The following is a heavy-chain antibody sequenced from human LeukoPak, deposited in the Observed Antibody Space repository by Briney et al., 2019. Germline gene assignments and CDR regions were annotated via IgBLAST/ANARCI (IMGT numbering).Heavy chain of an antibody. J-gene: IGHJ4*02. D-gene: IGHD3-22*01. CDR3: AKDFDYYDSSGYYPDY. CDR2: MSYDGSNK. CDR1: GFXFSSYG. Sequence: GGSLRLSCAASGFXFSSYGIHWVRQAPGKGLEWVAVMSYDGSNKYYADSVKGRFTISRDNSKNTLYLQMNSLRAEDTAVYYCAKDFDYYDSSGYYPDYWGQGTLVTVSS. V-gene: IGHV3-30*18.